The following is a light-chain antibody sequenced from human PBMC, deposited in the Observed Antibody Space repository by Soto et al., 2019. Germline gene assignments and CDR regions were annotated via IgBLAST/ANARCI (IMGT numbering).Light chain of an antibody. V-gene: IGKV1-5*03. J-gene: IGKJ4*01. Sequence: DIQMTQSPSTLSASVGDRVTITCRASQSISSWLAWYQQKPGKAPKLLIYKASSLESGVPSRFSGSGSGTEFTLTISSLQPDDFATYYCQQYNSCPSFGGGTKVEIK. CDR2: KAS. CDR1: QSISSW. CDR3: QQYNSCPS.